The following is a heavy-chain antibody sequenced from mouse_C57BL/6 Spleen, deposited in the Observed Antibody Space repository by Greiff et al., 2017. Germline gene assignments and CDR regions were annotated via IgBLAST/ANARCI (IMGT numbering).Heavy chain of an antibody. CDR3: ARQGGHYAMDY. J-gene: IGHJ4*01. D-gene: IGHD1-1*02. CDR1: GYTFTSYW. V-gene: IGHV1-72*01. Sequence: QVQLQQPGAELVKPGASVKLSCKASGYTFTSYWMHWVKQRPGRGLEWIGMIDPNSGSTKYNEKFKSKATLTVDKPSSTAYMQLTSLTSNDSAVSYCARQGGHYAMDYWGQGTSVPVSS. CDR2: IDPNSGST.